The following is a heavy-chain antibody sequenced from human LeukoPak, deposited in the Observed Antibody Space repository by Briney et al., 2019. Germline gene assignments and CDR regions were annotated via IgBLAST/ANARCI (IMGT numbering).Heavy chain of an antibody. CDR2: IIPLFDTA. J-gene: IGHJ3*02. D-gene: IGHD3-10*01. CDR3: ARARSGPYGSGSLDAFDI. V-gene: IGHV1-69*06. Sequence: GASLKVSCTASGCSFSSYPFSWGRQHPGQGLVGMGGIIPLFDTADFAQKFQGRVTITADTSTSTVYMQLSTLRSEDTAVYYCARARSGPYGSGSLDAFDIWGQGTMVTVSS. CDR1: GCSFSSYP.